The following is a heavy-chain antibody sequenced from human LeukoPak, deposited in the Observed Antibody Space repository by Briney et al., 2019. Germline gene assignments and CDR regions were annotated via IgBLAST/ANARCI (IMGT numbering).Heavy chain of an antibody. CDR3: ARADRYSSSWYDY. V-gene: IGHV4-39*07. CDR2: IYTSGST. D-gene: IGHD6-13*01. Sequence: SETLTLTCTVSGGSISSSSYYWDWIRQPPGKGLEWIGRIYTSGSTNYNPSLESRVTMSVDTSKNQFSLKLSSVTAADTAVYYCARADRYSSSWYDYWGQGTLVTVSS. CDR1: GGSISSSSYY. J-gene: IGHJ4*02.